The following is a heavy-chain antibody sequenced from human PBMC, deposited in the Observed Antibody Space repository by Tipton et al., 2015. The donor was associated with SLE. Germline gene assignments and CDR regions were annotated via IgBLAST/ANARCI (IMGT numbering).Heavy chain of an antibody. CDR3: ARHGVRGHELWSFDL. V-gene: IGHV4-34*01. D-gene: IGHD3-10*01. Sequence: TLSLTCAVYGGSFSGYYWSWIRQPPGKGLEWIGEINHSGSTNYNPSLKSRVTISVDTSKNQFSLKLSSVTAADTAVYYCARHGVRGHELWSFDLWGRGTLVTVSS. CDR2: INHSGST. J-gene: IGHJ2*01. CDR1: GGSFSGYY.